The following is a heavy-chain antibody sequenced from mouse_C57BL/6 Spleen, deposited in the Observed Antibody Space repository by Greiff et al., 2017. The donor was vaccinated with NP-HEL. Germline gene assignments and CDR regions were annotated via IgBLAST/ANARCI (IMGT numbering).Heavy chain of an antibody. CDR1: GYTFTSYW. CDR2: IDPSDSET. CDR3: ARWYYGSTWYFDV. V-gene: IGHV1-52*01. Sequence: QVQLQQPGAELVRPGSSVKLSCKASGYTFTSYWMHWVKQRPIQGLEWIGNIDPSDSETHYNQKFQDKATLTVDKSSSTAYMPLSSLTSEDSAVYYCARWYYGSTWYFDVWGTGTTVTVSS. D-gene: IGHD1-1*01. J-gene: IGHJ1*03.